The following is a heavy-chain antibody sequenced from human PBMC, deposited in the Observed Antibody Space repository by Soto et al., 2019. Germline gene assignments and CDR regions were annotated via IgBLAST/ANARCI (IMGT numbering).Heavy chain of an antibody. CDR2: IYPGDSDT. J-gene: IGHJ5*02. D-gene: IGHD5-18*01. CDR1: GYSFTSYC. Sequence: GESLKISCKGSGYSFTSYCIGWVRQMPGKGLEWMGIIYPGDSDTRYSPSFQGQVTISADKSISTAYLQWSSLKASDTAMYYCARPLPSSYGDVWFDPWGQGTLVTVS. V-gene: IGHV5-51*01. CDR3: ARPLPSSYGDVWFDP.